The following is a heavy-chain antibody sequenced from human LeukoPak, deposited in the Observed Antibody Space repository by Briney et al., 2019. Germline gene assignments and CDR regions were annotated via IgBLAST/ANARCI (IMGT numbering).Heavy chain of an antibody. CDR3: ARVTAVAGTSVGVDA. V-gene: IGHV3-48*01. CDR1: GFTFSSYS. J-gene: IGHJ4*02. D-gene: IGHD6-19*01. CDR2: ISSSSSTI. Sequence: PGGSLRLSCAASGFTFSSYSMNWVRQAPGKGLEWVSYISSSSSTIYYADSVKGRFTISRDNAKNTLYLQMNSLRAEDTAVYYCARVTAVAGTSVGVDAWGQGILVTVS.